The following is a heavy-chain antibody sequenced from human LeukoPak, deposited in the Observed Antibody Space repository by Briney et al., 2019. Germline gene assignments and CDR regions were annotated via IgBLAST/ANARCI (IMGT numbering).Heavy chain of an antibody. CDR2: IYYSGST. CDR1: GGSISSSSYY. D-gene: IGHD3-10*01. Sequence: SETLSLTCTVSGGSISSSSYYWGWIRQPPGKGLEWIGSIYYSGSTYYNPSLKSRVTISVDTSKNQFSLKLSPVTAADTAVYYCARHASHYYGSGSYYVDYWGQGTLVTVSS. CDR3: ARHASHYYGSGSYYVDY. V-gene: IGHV4-39*01. J-gene: IGHJ4*02.